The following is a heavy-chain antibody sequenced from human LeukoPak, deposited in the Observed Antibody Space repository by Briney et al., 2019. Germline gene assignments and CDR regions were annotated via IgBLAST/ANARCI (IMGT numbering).Heavy chain of an antibody. Sequence: GGSLRLSCAASGFTFSTYSMSWVRQAPGKGLEWVSYISSSSSIVFYADPVKGRFTISRDNSKNTVYMQMNSLRAEDTAVYYCAKDRSWSVTRLFDYWGQGTLVTVSS. CDR3: AKDRSWSVTRLFDY. V-gene: IGHV3-48*01. CDR1: GFTFSTYS. J-gene: IGHJ4*02. CDR2: ISSSSSIV. D-gene: IGHD4-17*01.